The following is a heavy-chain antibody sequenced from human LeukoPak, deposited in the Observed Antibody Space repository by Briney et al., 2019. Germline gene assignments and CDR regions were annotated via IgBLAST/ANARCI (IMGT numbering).Heavy chain of an antibody. CDR2: INPNSGGT. CDR1: GYTFTGYY. Sequence: ASVKVSCKASGYTFTGYYMHWVRQAPGQGLEWMGWINPNSGGTNYAQKFQGRVTMTRDTSISTAYMELSSLRSEDTAVYYCASRRDGSNYAAFDIWGQGTMVTVSS. D-gene: IGHD5-24*01. V-gene: IGHV1-2*02. J-gene: IGHJ3*02. CDR3: ASRRDGSNYAAFDI.